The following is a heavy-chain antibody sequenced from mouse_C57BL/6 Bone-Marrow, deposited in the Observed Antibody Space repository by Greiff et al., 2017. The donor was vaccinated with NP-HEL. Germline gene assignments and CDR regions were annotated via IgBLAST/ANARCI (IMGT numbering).Heavy chain of an antibody. Sequence: EVHLVESGGGLVQPGGSLKLSCAASGFTFSDYGMAWVRQAPRKGPEWVAFISNLAYSIYYADTVTGRFTISRENAKNTLYLEMSSLRSEDTAMYYGARRIYYYGSSYDYYAMDYWGQGTSVTVSS. CDR2: ISNLAYSI. J-gene: IGHJ4*01. CDR1: GFTFSDYG. CDR3: ARRIYYYGSSYDYYAMDY. V-gene: IGHV5-15*01. D-gene: IGHD1-1*01.